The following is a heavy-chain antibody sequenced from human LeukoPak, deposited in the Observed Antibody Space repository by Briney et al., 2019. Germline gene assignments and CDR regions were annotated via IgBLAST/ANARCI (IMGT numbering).Heavy chain of an antibody. CDR3: ARMSRGGQWREVITPYFDY. D-gene: IGHD6-19*01. CDR2: INSDGSST. J-gene: IGHJ4*02. CDR1: GFTFSNYW. V-gene: IGHV3-74*01. Sequence: GGSLRLSCAASGFTFSNYWMHWVRQAPGKGLVWVSRINSDGSSTNYADSVKGRFTISRDNAKNSLYLQMNSLRAEDTAVYYCARMSRGGQWREVITPYFDYWGQGTLVTVSS.